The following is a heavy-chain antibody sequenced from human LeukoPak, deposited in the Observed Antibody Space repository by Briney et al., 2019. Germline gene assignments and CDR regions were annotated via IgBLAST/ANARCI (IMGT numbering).Heavy chain of an antibody. J-gene: IGHJ4*02. Sequence: GGSLRLSCAASGFTFSSYAMSWVRQTPEKGLEWVSAITGSGDDTFYADSVKGRFTISRDNPRNTLYLQMNSLRAEDTAVYNCVKGSKTSRPYYFDYWGQGALVTVSS. CDR3: VKGSKTSRPYYFDY. CDR1: GFTFSSYA. CDR2: ITGSGDDT. V-gene: IGHV3-23*01.